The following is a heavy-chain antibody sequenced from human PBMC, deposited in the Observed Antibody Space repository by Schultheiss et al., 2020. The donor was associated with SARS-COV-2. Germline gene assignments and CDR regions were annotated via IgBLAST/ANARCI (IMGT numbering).Heavy chain of an antibody. J-gene: IGHJ4*02. Sequence: GESLKISCKTSGYTFSGHFMHWVRQAPGQGLEWMGWINPKSGGTHYAQKFQGRVTITADKSTSTAYMELSSLRSEDTAVYYCAEGRYGDYGEYWGQGTLVTVSS. CDR3: AEGRYGDYGEY. CDR1: GYTFSGHF. V-gene: IGHV1-2*02. D-gene: IGHD4-17*01. CDR2: INPKSGGT.